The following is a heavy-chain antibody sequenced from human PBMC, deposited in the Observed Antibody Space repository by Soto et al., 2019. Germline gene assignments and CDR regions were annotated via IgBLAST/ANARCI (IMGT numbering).Heavy chain of an antibody. CDR2: INSDGSST. V-gene: IGHV3-74*01. CDR3: AKRPEYDWAIRVVRYCDWPPPFDY. J-gene: IGHJ4*02. D-gene: IGHD3-9*01. CDR1: GFTFSSYW. Sequence: GGSLRLSCAASGFTFSSYWMHWVRQAPGKGLVWVSRINSDGSSTSYADSVKGRFTISRDNSKNTLYLQMNSLSAEDTAVYYCAKRPEYDWAIRVVRYCDWPPPFDYWGQGSLVTVSS.